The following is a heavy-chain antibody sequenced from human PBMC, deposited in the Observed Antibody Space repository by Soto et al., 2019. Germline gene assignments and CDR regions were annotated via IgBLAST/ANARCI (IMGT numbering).Heavy chain of an antibody. Sequence: PSETLSLTCTVSGGSVSSGSYYWSWIRQPPGKGLEWIGYIYYSGSTNYNPSLKSRVTISVDTSKNQFSLKLSSVTAADTAVYYCASFQIAAATLYYFDYWGQGTLVTVSS. CDR3: ASFQIAAATLYYFDY. V-gene: IGHV4-61*01. D-gene: IGHD6-13*01. CDR1: GGSVSSGSYY. CDR2: IYYSGST. J-gene: IGHJ4*02.